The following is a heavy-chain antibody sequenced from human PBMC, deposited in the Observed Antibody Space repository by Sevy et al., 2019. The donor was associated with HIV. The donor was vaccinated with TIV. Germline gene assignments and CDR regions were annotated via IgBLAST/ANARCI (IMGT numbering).Heavy chain of an antibody. CDR3: ARSRDGDYPTWYFDL. CDR1: GFTFSSYA. CDR2: ISYDGSNK. Sequence: GGSLRLSCAASGFTFSSYAMHWVRQAPGKGLEWVAVISYDGSNKYYAGSVKGRFTISRDNSKNTLYLQMNSLRAEDTAVYYCARSRDGDYPTWYFDLWGRGTLVTVSS. D-gene: IGHD4-17*01. V-gene: IGHV3-30-3*01. J-gene: IGHJ2*01.